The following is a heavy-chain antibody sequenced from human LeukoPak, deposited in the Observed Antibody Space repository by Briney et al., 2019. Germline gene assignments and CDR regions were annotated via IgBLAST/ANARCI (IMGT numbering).Heavy chain of an antibody. D-gene: IGHD7-27*01. CDR1: GFTFNKSW. CDR3: AKTGERDY. V-gene: IGHV3-7*01. CDR2: IKEDGTQK. Sequence: HPGGSLRLSCAASGFTFNKSWMSWVRQAPGKGPEWVANIKEDGTQKYYVDSVRGRFTISRDNAENSLYLQMNSLGDEDTAVYYCAKTGERDYWGRGTLVTVSS. J-gene: IGHJ4*02.